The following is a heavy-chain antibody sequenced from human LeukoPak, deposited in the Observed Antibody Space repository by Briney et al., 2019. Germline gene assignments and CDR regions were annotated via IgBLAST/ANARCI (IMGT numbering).Heavy chain of an antibody. CDR1: GVSLSTSGMC. V-gene: IGHV2-70*11. CDR3: ARTSYSNYVIDY. Sequence: SGPTLVKPTQTLTLTCTFSGVSLSTSGMCVNWIRQPPGKALEWLARIDWDDDKYYSTSLKTRLTISKDTSKNQVVLKMTSMDPVDTATYYCARTSYSNYVIDYWGQGTLVTVSS. D-gene: IGHD4-11*01. J-gene: IGHJ4*02. CDR2: IDWDDDK.